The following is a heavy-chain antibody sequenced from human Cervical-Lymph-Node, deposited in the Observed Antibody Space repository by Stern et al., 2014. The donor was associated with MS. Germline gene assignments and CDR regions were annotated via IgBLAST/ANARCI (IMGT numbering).Heavy chain of an antibody. J-gene: IGHJ4*02. CDR1: GFAFSTYG. D-gene: IGHD6-19*01. CDR2: IWSDGSNI. Sequence: VQLVESGGGVVQAGRSLRLSCAASGFAFSTYGMHWVRQAPVKGLEWVAFIWSDGSNIYYADSVRGRFTISRDNSKNTLFLQMNSLRAEDTALYYCARDTLAGLDWGQGTLVTVSS. V-gene: IGHV3-33*01. CDR3: ARDTLAGLD.